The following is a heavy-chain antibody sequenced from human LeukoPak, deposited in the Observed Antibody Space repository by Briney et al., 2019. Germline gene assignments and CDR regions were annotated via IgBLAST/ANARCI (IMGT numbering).Heavy chain of an antibody. CDR2: IYYSGGT. CDR1: GGSISSYY. CDR3: ARGLYYGSGSYYYFDY. Sequence: SETLSLTCTVSGGSISSYYWSWIRQPPGKGLEWIGYIYYSGGTNYNPSLKSRVTISVDTSNNQFSLKLSSVTAADTAVYYWARGLYYGSGSYYYFDYWGQGTPVTVSS. V-gene: IGHV4-59*01. D-gene: IGHD3-10*01. J-gene: IGHJ4*02.